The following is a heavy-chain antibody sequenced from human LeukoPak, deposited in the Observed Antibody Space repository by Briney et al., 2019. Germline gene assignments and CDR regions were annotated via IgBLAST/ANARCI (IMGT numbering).Heavy chain of an antibody. Sequence: ASETLSLTCTVSGGSISTYGYYWGWIRQSPGKGLEWIGSMYHSGSTNYNPSLKSRVTISVDTSKNQFSLKLSSVTAADTAVYFCARALSWRSSELDYWGQGTLVTVSS. V-gene: IGHV4-39*07. D-gene: IGHD6-6*01. CDR1: GGSISTYGYY. CDR2: MYHSGST. CDR3: ARALSWRSSELDY. J-gene: IGHJ4*02.